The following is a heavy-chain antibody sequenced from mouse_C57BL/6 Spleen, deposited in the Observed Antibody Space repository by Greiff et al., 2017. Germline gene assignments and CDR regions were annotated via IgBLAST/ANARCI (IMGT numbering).Heavy chain of an antibody. Sequence: VQLKESGAELVRPGASVKLSCTASGFNIKDDYMHWVKQRPEQGLEWIGWIDPENGDTEYASKFQGKATITADTSSNTAYLQLSSLTSEDTAVYYCTTGAYSNYLFAYWGQGTLVTVSA. V-gene: IGHV14-4*01. CDR3: TTGAYSNYLFAY. CDR2: IDPENGDT. D-gene: IGHD2-5*01. CDR1: GFNIKDDY. J-gene: IGHJ3*01.